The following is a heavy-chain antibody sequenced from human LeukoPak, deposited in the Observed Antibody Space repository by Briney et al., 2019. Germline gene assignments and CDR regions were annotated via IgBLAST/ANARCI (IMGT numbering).Heavy chain of an antibody. CDR1: GYSIRSGYH. Sequence: SETLSLTCSVSGYSIRSGYHWAWFRQAPGKGLEWMGSIYQSGSTYDNLSLKSRVTLSVDTSRNQFSLKLSSVTAADTAVYYCARHVVASSPLAYWGQGTLVTVSS. CDR2: IYQSGST. D-gene: IGHD2-21*01. V-gene: IGHV4-38-2*02. CDR3: ARHVVASSPLAY. J-gene: IGHJ4*02.